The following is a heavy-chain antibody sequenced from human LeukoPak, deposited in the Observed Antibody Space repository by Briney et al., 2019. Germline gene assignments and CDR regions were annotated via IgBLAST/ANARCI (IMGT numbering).Heavy chain of an antibody. D-gene: IGHD2-15*01. CDR2: ISAYNGDT. Sequence: ASVNVSCKASGYTFTSYGISWVRQAPGQGLDGMGWISAYNGDTNYAQKLQGRVTMTTDTSTSTAYMELRSLRSDDTAVYYCARDVVFSYYYYMDVWGKGTTVTISS. CDR3: ARDVVFSYYYYMDV. J-gene: IGHJ6*03. V-gene: IGHV1-18*01. CDR1: GYTFTSYG.